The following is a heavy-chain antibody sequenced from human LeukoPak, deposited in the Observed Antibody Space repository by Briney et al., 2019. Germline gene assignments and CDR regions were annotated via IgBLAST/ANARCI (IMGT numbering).Heavy chain of an antibody. CDR2: IYYSGST. Sequence: SETLSLTCTVSGGSISSSSYYWGWIRQPPGKGLEWIGSIYYSGSTYYNPSLKSRVTISVDTSKNQFSLKLSSVTAADTAVYYCARDGPSTFRYYGSGSSRALWYWGQGTLVTVSS. V-gene: IGHV4-39*07. J-gene: IGHJ4*02. CDR1: GGSISSSSYY. CDR3: ARDGPSTFRYYGSGSSRALWY. D-gene: IGHD3-10*01.